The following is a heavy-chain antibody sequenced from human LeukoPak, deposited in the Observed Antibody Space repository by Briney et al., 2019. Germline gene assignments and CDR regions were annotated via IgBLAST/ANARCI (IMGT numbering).Heavy chain of an antibody. V-gene: IGHV3-74*01. CDR1: GFTFSSYW. J-gene: IGHJ4*02. CDR3: ARVDYGYSYGPFDY. D-gene: IGHD5-18*01. CDR2: INSDGSST. Sequence: AGGSLRLSCAASGFTFSSYWMHWVRQAPGKGLVWVSRINSDGSSTSYADSVKGRFTISRDNAKNTLYLQMNSLRAEDTAVYYCARVDYGYSYGPFDYWGQGTLVTVSS.